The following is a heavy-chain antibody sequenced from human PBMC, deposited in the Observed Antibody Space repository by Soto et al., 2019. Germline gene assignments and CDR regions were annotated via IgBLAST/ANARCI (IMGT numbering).Heavy chain of an antibody. CDR3: AKRSGGFSEFDY. Sequence: PGGSLRLSCAASGFTFSGFAVNWVRQPPGKGLEWVSSVDYTGSYTFYAASVKGRLTISRDNSKNMVYLELNSLRAEDTAVYYCAKRSGGFSEFDYWGQGTLVTVSS. CDR2: VDYTGSYT. J-gene: IGHJ4*02. D-gene: IGHD5-12*01. CDR1: GFTFSGFA. V-gene: IGHV3-23*01.